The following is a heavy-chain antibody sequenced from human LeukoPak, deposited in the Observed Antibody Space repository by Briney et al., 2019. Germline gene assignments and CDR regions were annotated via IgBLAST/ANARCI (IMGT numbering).Heavy chain of an antibody. CDR2: IYSGRST. J-gene: IGHJ4*02. D-gene: IGHD5-18*01. V-gene: IGHV3-66*04. Sequence: GGSLRLSCAASGFTVSSNYMNWVRQAPGKGLELVSVIYSGRSTYYADSVKGRFTISRDNSKNTLYLQMNSLRAEDTAVYYCARHSRYSYGFDYWGQGTLVTVSS. CDR3: ARHSRYSYGFDY. CDR1: GFTVSSNY.